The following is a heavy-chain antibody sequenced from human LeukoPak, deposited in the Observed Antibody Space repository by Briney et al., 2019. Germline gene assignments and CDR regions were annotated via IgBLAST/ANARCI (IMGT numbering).Heavy chain of an antibody. J-gene: IGHJ4*02. Sequence: PSETLSLTCNVSGDSISSYYWSWIRQPPGKGLEWIGYIYSRGRGSYNPSLRSRVTISVDTSQNQFSLKLTSVTAADTAFYFCARHRGYTYGRTFDYWGQGTLVTVSS. CDR1: GDSISSYY. V-gene: IGHV4-59*08. CDR2: IYSRGRG. D-gene: IGHD5-18*01. CDR3: ARHRGYTYGRTFDY.